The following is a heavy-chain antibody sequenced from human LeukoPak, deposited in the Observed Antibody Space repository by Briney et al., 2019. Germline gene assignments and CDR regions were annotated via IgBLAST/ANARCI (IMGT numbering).Heavy chain of an antibody. J-gene: IGHJ5*02. CDR3: ARSKYCSSTSCYTYNWFDP. CDR2: IYYSGST. CDR1: GGSISSGGYY. Sequence: PSETLSLTCTVSGGSISSGGYYCSCVRQHPGKGLEWIGYIYYSGSTYYNPSLKSRVTISVDTSKNQFSLKLSSVTAADTAVYYCARSKYCSSTSCYTYNWFDPWGQGTLVTVSS. D-gene: IGHD2-2*02. V-gene: IGHV4-31*03.